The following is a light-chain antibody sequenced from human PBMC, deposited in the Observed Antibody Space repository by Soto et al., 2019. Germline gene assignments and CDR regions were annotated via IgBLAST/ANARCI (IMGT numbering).Light chain of an antibody. CDR3: QQYKNWWT. Sequence: RVMTQSPDTLSVSPGERATLSCRASETVRSNLAWYQQKPGQAPRLLIYAASTRATGIPARFIGNGSGTEFTLTISSLQSEDFAVYYCQQYKNWWTFGQGTKVEIK. CDR2: AAS. J-gene: IGKJ1*01. V-gene: IGKV3D-15*01. CDR1: ETVRSN.